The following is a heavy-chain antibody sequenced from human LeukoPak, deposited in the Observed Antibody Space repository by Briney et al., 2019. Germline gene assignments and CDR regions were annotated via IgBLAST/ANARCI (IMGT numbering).Heavy chain of an antibody. V-gene: IGHV4-59*08. CDR2: IYYSGST. CDR1: GGSISSYY. J-gene: IGHJ4*02. D-gene: IGHD2-2*02. Sequence: PSETLSLTCTVSGGSISSYYWSWIRQPPGKGLEWIGYIYYSGSTNYNPSLKSRVTISVDTSKNQFSLKLSSVTAADTAVYYCARLSKSGSVVPAAIWDGRFDYFDYWGQGTLVTVSS. CDR3: ARLSKSGSVVPAAIWDGRFDYFDY.